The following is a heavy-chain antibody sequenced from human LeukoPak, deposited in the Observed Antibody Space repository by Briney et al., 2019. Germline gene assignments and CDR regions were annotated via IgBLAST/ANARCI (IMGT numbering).Heavy chain of an antibody. CDR3: AKEASYYYDSSTYYGPFDY. Sequence: GGSLRLSCAASGFTFSSPGMHWVRQAPGRGLEWVAFIRYDGNNKYYADSVKGRFTISRDNSKNTLYLQMNSLRAEDTAVYYCAKEASYYYDSSTYYGPFDYWGQGTLVTVSS. CDR2: IRYDGNNK. V-gene: IGHV3-30*02. CDR1: GFTFSSPG. D-gene: IGHD3-22*01. J-gene: IGHJ4*02.